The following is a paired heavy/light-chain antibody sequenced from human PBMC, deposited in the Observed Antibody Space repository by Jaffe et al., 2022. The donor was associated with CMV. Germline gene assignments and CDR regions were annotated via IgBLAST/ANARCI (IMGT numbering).Heavy chain of an antibody. J-gene: IGHJ5*02. CDR1: SDTFNNYV. Sequence: LVQSGAEVKKPGSSVRVSCQASSDTFNNYVINWVRQAPGQGLDWMGRIIPMSGVANYAHKFQGRVTITAEESTNTVYMQLNSLTHDDTAVYFCAKEGTNLMLAYRRIDPWGPGTLVTVSS. CDR2: IIPMSGVA. CDR3: AKEGTNLMLAYRRIDP. D-gene: IGHD2-2*02. V-gene: IGHV1-69*15.
Light chain of an antibody. CDR1: SNDVGAYNY. V-gene: IGLV2-11*01. CDR3: SSYAGSYTFV. CDR2: DVN. Sequence: QSVLTQPRSVSGSPGQSVSISCTGTSNDVGAYNYVSWYQQYPGKAPKLLISDVNKRPSGVPDRFSGSKSGNTASLTISGLQAEDEAVYHCSSYAGSYTFVFGTGTEVTVL. J-gene: IGLJ1*01.